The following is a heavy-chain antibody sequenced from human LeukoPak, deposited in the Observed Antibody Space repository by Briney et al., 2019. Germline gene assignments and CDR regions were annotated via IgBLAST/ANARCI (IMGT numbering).Heavy chain of an antibody. V-gene: IGHV4-59*01. D-gene: IGHD2-8*01. J-gene: IGHJ3*02. Sequence: SETLSLTCTVSGGSISTYYWSWIRQPPGKGLEWIGYIYYSGSTNYNPSLKSRVTISVDTSKNQFSLKLSSVTAADTAVYYCARQTNYAFDIWGQGTMVRVSS. CDR1: GGSISTYY. CDR2: IYYSGST. CDR3: ARQTNYAFDI.